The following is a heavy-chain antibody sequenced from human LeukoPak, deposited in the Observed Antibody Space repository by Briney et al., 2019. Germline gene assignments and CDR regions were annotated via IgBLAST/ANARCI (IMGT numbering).Heavy chain of an antibody. V-gene: IGHV1-2*02. CDR2: INPNSGGT. J-gene: IGHJ3*02. Sequence: GASVKVSCKASGYTFTSYGISWVRQAPGQGLEWTGWINPNSGGTNYAQKFQGRVTMTRDTSISTAYMELSRLRSDDTAVYYCARIKYGSGSYYDAFDIWGQGTMVTVSS. CDR3: ARIKYGSGSYYDAFDI. D-gene: IGHD3-10*01. CDR1: GYTFTSYG.